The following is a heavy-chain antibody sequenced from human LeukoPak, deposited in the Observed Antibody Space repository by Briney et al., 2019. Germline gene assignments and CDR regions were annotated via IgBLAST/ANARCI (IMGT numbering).Heavy chain of an antibody. Sequence: GGSLRLSCAASGFTVSRHYMSWVRQAPGKGLEWVSIIYSPGGTYYADSVKGRFTISRDNSKNTIYLQMNSLRVADTAVYYCARAPYSADSSATPPAFDIWGQGTMVTVSS. J-gene: IGHJ3*02. CDR3: ARAPYSADSSATPPAFDI. CDR2: IYSPGGT. D-gene: IGHD3-22*01. V-gene: IGHV3-53*01. CDR1: GFTVSRHY.